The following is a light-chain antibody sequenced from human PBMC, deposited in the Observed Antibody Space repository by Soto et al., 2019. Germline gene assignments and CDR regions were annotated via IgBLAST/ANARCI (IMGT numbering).Light chain of an antibody. V-gene: IGKV1-27*01. J-gene: IGKJ1*01. Sequence: DIQMTQSPSYMSASVGDRVTITCRASQGVINNLAWYQQKPGKVPKLLIYAASTLQSGVPSRFSGSGSGTDFTHTISRLQPEDFANYYYQNYNRAPQTFGPGNRVEIK. CDR1: QGVINN. CDR3: QNYNRAPQT. CDR2: AAS.